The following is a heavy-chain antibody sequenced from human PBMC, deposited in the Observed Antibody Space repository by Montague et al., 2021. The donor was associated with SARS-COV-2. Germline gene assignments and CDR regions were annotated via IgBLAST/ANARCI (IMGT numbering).Heavy chain of an antibody. CDR2: IYYSGST. V-gene: IGHV4-39*01. D-gene: IGHD6-19*01. CDR3: ARQENSSGWFKPDAFDI. J-gene: IGHJ3*02. Sequence: SETLSLTCTVSGCSISSSSYYWGWIRQPPGKGLEWIGSIYYSGSTYYNPSLKSRVTISVDTSKNQFSLKLSSVTAADTAVYYCARQENSSGWFKPDAFDIWGQGTMVTVSS. CDR1: GCSISSSSYY.